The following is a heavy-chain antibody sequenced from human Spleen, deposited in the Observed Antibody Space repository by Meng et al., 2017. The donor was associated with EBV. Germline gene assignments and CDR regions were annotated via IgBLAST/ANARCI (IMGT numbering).Heavy chain of an antibody. V-gene: IGHV4-61*03. D-gene: IGHD6-13*01. CDR3: ARRGYSRRFFDL. CDR2: IYYSGST. CDR1: GASVSRGNYY. J-gene: IGHJ2*01. Sequence: QAQLQESRPGRVKPSETLSLTCNVSGASVSRGNYYWSWIRQPPGKGLEWIGYIYYSGSTNYNSSLKSRVAISVDASKNHFSLTLSSVTAADTAVYYCARRGYSRRFFDLWGRGTLVTVSS.